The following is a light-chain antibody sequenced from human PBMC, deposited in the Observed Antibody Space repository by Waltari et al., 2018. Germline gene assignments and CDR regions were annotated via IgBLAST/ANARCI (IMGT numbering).Light chain of an antibody. CDR3: MQGIQLPFT. CDR1: QSLLHTDGKTQ. CDR2: EAS. Sequence: DTVMTQSPLFLSVTPGQPASISCKSSQSLLHTDGKTQLFWYLQKPGQSPQLLIYEASNLFSGVPERFSGSGSGTDFTLTISRVEAEDVGVYYCMQGIQLPFTFGPGTKVDI. J-gene: IGKJ3*01. V-gene: IGKV2-29*03.